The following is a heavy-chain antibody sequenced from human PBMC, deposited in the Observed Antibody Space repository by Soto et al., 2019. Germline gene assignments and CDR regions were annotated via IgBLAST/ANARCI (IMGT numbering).Heavy chain of an antibody. J-gene: IGHJ6*03. V-gene: IGHV3-30*18. D-gene: IGHD6-19*01. CDR1: GFTFSSYG. CDR3: AKDPNSSGWYGYYYYYYMDV. Sequence: SLRLSCAAPGFTFSSYGMHWVRQAPGKGLEWVAVISYDGSNKYYADSVKGRFTISRDNSKNTLYLQMNSLRAEDTAVYYCAKDPNSSGWYGYYYYYYMDVWGKGTTVTVSS. CDR2: ISYDGSNK.